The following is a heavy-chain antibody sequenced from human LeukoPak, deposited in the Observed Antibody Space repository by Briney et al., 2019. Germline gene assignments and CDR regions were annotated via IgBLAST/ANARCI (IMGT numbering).Heavy chain of an antibody. CDR2: ISYDGSNK. Sequence: GGSLRLSCAASGFTFSSYAMHWVRQAPGKGLEWVAVISYDGSNKYYADSVKGRFTISRDNSKNTLYLQMNSLRAEDTAVYYCARDLSGSSGYHYGSLDYWGQGTLVTVSS. J-gene: IGHJ4*02. CDR3: ARDLSGSSGYHYGSLDY. CDR1: GFTFSSYA. D-gene: IGHD3-22*01. V-gene: IGHV3-30-3*01.